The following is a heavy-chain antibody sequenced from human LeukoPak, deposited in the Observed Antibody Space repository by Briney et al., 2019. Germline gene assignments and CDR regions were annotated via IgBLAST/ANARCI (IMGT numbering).Heavy chain of an antibody. Sequence: SXXVSCKASGYTFTGYYMHWVRQAPGQGLEWVGRINPNSGGTNYAQKFQGRVTVTRDTSISTAYMELSRLRSDDAAVYYCARGGEQLWLLHFDYWGQGTLVTVSS. CDR2: INPNSGGT. CDR3: ARGGEQLWLLHFDY. V-gene: IGHV1-2*06. CDR1: GYTFTGYY. J-gene: IGHJ4*02. D-gene: IGHD5-18*01.